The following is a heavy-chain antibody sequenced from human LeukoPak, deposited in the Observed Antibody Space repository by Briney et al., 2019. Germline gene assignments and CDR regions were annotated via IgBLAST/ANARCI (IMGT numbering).Heavy chain of an antibody. V-gene: IGHV4-59*01. CDR2: VYYTGTT. CDR1: GDSMSSDY. CDR3: ARGAGWWNY. D-gene: IGHD2-15*01. Sequence: TSETLSLTCTVSGDSMSSDYWSWLRQPPGRGLEWIAYVYYTGTTKYSPSLRSRATISLDTSQNQFSLRVTSVTAADTAVYYCARGAGWWNYWGQGTLVTVSS. J-gene: IGHJ4*02.